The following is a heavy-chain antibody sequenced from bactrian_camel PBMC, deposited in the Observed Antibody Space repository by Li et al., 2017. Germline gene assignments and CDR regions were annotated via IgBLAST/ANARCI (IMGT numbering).Heavy chain of an antibody. CDR2: INGDGTI. V-gene: IGHV3S53*01. J-gene: IGHJ6*01. CDR1: GYTGRR. Sequence: HVQLVESGGGSVQAGGSLRLSCVASGYTGRRMAWFRQAPGNECELVSTINGDGTIDYGKSVQGRSTISRDNAKNTVYLQMNSLKPEDTATCYCMIDQDYGGSWYSECPSNEFGDWGQGTQVTVS. D-gene: IGHD6*01. CDR3: MIDQDYGGSWYSECPSNEFGD.